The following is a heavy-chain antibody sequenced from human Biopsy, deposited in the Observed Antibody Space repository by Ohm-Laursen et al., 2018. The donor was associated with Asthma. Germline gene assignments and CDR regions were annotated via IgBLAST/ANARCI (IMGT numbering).Heavy chain of an antibody. CDR3: ARTYHDFLTGQVNDVFGV. CDR2: VNAGNGDT. Sequence: ASVKASCNASGYTFISFAIHWVRQAPGQRLEWMGWVNAGNGDTKYSQKFQGRVTITRDTSASTAYMVLSSLRSEDTATYYCARTYHDFLTGQVNDVFGVWGQGTMVTVSS. CDR1: GYTFISFA. D-gene: IGHD3-9*01. J-gene: IGHJ3*01. V-gene: IGHV1-3*01.